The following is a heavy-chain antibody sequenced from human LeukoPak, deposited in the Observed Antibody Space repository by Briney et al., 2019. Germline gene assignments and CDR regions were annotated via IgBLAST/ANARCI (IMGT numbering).Heavy chain of an antibody. J-gene: IGHJ4*02. Sequence: ASVKVSCKVSGYTLTELSMHWVRQAPGKGLEWMGGFDPEDGETIYAQKFRGRVTMTEDTSTDTAYMELSSLRSEDTAVYYCATYDSSGYYYFDYWGQGTPVTVSS. CDR1: GYTLTELS. D-gene: IGHD3-22*01. V-gene: IGHV1-24*01. CDR3: ATYDSSGYYYFDY. CDR2: FDPEDGET.